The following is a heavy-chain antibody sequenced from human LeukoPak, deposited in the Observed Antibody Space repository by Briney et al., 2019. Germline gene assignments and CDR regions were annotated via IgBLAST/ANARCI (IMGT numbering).Heavy chain of an antibody. CDR3: ARVTPVYCSGGSCYGKDIDY. CDR1: GFTFSSYS. V-gene: IGHV3-21*01. J-gene: IGHJ4*02. D-gene: IGHD2-15*01. Sequence: GGSLRLSCAASGFTFSSYSMNWVRQAPGEGLEWVSSISSSSSYIYYADSVKGRFTISRDNAKNSLYLQMDSLRAEDTAVYYGARVTPVYCSGGSCYGKDIDYRGQGTLVTVSS. CDR2: ISSSSSYI.